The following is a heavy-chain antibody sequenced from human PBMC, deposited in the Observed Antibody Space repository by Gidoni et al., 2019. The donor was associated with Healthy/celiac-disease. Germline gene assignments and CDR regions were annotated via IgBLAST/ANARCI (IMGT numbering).Heavy chain of an antibody. Sequence: EVQLLESGGGLVQPGGSLRLPCAASGFTFSNYAMSWVRQAPGKGLEWVSVISGSGGSTYYADSVKGRFTISRDNSKNTLYLQMNSLRAEDTAVYYCAKYVGAVAASDFHYWGQGTLVTVSS. V-gene: IGHV3-23*01. CDR2: ISGSGGST. CDR3: AKYVGAVAASDFHY. CDR1: GFTFSNYA. D-gene: IGHD6-13*01. J-gene: IGHJ4*02.